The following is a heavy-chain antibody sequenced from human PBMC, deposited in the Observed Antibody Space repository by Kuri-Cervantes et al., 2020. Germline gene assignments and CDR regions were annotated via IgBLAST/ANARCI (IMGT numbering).Heavy chain of an antibody. CDR2: INPNSGGT. Sequence: ASVKVSCKASGYTFTGYYMHWVRQAPGQGLVWMGWINPNSGGTNYAQKSQGWVTMTRDTSISKAYMELSRVKSDDTYVYYYATVSVMGVVYDDFWGQGTLVTVSS. J-gene: IGHJ4*02. V-gene: IGHV1-2*04. CDR3: ATVSVMGVVYDDF. D-gene: IGHD2-8*02. CDR1: GYTFTGYY.